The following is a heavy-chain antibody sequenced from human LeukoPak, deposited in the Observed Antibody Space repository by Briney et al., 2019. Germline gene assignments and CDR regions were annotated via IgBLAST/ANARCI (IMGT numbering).Heavy chain of an antibody. Sequence: SVKVSCKASGGTFSSYAISWVRQAPGQGLEWMGGIIPIFGTANYAQKFQGRVTITADESTSTVYMELSSLRSEDTAVYYCARDHLVSSSSSAYYYYGMDVWGQGTTVTVSS. V-gene: IGHV1-69*13. CDR3: ARDHLVSSSSSAYYYYGMDV. D-gene: IGHD6-6*01. CDR1: GGTFSSYA. J-gene: IGHJ6*02. CDR2: IIPIFGTA.